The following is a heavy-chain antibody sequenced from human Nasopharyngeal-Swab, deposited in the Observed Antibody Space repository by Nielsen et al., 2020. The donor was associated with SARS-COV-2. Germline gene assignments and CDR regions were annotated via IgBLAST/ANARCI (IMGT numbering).Heavy chain of an antibody. J-gene: IGHJ4*02. V-gene: IGHV3-48*02. CDR3: ARDVAIVGATLEN. CDR2: ISSSSSTS. D-gene: IGHD1-26*01. Sequence: GGSLRLSCAASEFTMSRNGMHWVRQAPGKGLEWVAYISSSSSTSYYADSEKGRFTISRDNPKNSLYLQMNSLRDEDTALYYCARDVAIVGATLENWGQGTLVTVSS. CDR1: EFTMSRNG.